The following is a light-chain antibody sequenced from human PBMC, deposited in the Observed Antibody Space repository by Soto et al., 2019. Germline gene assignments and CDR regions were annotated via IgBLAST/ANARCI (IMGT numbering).Light chain of an antibody. CDR2: DVT. V-gene: IGLV2-14*01. J-gene: IGLJ2*01. CDR3: HSPVDATTGV. Sequence: QSALTQPASVSGSPGQSITISCTGTSTDVGANNYVSWYQQHPGRAPKVMIYDVTNRPSGVSSRFSGSKSGNTASLTISGLQAEDEADYYCHSPVDATTGVFGEGTKVTAL. CDR1: STDVGANNY.